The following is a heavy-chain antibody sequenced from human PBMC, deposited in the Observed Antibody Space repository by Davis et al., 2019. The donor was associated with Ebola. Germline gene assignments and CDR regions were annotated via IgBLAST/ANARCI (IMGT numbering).Heavy chain of an antibody. J-gene: IGHJ5*02. V-gene: IGHV2-70*04. CDR1: GFSLKTSLMR. CDR2: IDWDDDK. CDR3: ARRISGDWGYDT. D-gene: IGHD2-21*01. Sequence: SGPTLVKPTQTLTLTCTFSGFSLKTSLMRVSWLRQPPGKALEWLARIDWDDDKFYNKSLQTRITISKDTTKNQVVLTMTNMDPVDTATYFCARRISGDWGYDTWGQGTLVTVSS.